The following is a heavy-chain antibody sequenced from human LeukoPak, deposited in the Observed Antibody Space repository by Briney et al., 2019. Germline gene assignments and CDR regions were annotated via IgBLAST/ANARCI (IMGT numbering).Heavy chain of an antibody. Sequence: SVKVSCKASGGTFSSYAISWVRQAPGQGLEWMGRIIPILGIANYAQKFQGRVTITADKSTSTAYMELSSLRSEDTAVYYCAGVEFRLRFHWFDPWGQGTLVTVSS. CDR1: GGTFSSYA. D-gene: IGHD5-12*01. V-gene: IGHV1-69*04. CDR2: IIPILGIA. J-gene: IGHJ5*02. CDR3: AGVEFRLRFHWFDP.